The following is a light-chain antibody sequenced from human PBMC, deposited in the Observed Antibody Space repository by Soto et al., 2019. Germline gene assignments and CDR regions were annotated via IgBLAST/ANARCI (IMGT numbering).Light chain of an antibody. CDR2: DGS. CDR1: QNINNW. Sequence: DIPMTASPSTLAASVGGRVTITCRASQNINNWLAWYQQKAGKAPKLLIYDGSSLQSGVPSRFSGSGSGTEFTLIISSLQPDDFATYYCQQYGSYWTFGQGTKVDIK. J-gene: IGKJ1*01. CDR3: QQYGSYWT. V-gene: IGKV1-5*01.